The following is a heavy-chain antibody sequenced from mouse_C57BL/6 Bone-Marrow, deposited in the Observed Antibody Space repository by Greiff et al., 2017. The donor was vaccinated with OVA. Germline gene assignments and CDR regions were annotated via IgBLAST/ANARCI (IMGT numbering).Heavy chain of an antibody. CDR3: VRTGFDY. CDR1: GFSFNTYA. Sequence: GGGLVQPTGSLKLSCAASGFSFNTYAMNWVRQAPGKGLEWVARIRSKSNNYATYYADSVKDRFTISRDDSESMLYLQMNNLKTEDTAMYYCVRTGFDYWGQGTTLTVSS. CDR2: IRSKSNNYAT. J-gene: IGHJ2*01. D-gene: IGHD4-1*01. V-gene: IGHV10-1*01.